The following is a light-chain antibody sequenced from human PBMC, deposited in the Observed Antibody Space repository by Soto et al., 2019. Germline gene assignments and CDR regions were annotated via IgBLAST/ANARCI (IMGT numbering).Light chain of an antibody. CDR3: CSYAGNYLHIL. CDR2: DVS. CDR1: SSNVGGYNF. J-gene: IGLJ2*01. V-gene: IGLV2-11*01. Sequence: QSALTQPRSVSGSPGQSVTISCTGTSSNVGGYNFVSWYQQHPGKAPKLMIYDVSKRPSGVPDRFSGSKSGNTASLTVSGLQAEDEADYFCCSYAGNYLHILFGGGTKLTVL.